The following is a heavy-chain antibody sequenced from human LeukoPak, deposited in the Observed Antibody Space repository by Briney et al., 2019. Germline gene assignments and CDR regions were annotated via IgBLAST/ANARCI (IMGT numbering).Heavy chain of an antibody. CDR3: ARDPYSGNYGNYYYYYMDV. D-gene: IGHD1-26*01. V-gene: IGHV3-21*01. CDR1: GFTFNYYN. CDR2: ITSSGAYI. Sequence: GGSLRLSCAPPGFTFNYYNMNWVRQAPGKALEWVSSITSSGAYIFYAGSVRGRFTISRDNAKDSLYLQMNSLGPEDTAVYYCARDPYSGNYGNYYYYYMDVWGKGTTVTVSS. J-gene: IGHJ6*03.